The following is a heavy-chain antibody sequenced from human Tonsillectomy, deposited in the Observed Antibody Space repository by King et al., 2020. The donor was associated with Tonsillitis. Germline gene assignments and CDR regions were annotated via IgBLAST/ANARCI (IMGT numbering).Heavy chain of an antibody. CDR2: IYSGGSST. D-gene: IGHD7-27*01. CDR1: GFTFSSYA. CDR3: AREVTGSFDY. V-gene: IGHV3-23*03. J-gene: IGHJ4*02. Sequence: VQLVESGGGLVQPGGSLRLSCAASGFTFSSYAMSWVRQAPGKGLEWVSVIYSGGSSTYYADSVKGRFTISRDNSKNTLYLQMNSLRAEDTAVYYCAREVTGSFDYWGPGALVTVSS.